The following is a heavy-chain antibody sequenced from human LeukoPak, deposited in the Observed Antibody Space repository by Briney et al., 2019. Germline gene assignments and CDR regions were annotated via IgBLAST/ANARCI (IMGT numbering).Heavy chain of an antibody. J-gene: IGHJ6*02. V-gene: IGHV3-53*01. CDR1: GFTVSSNY. CDR2: IYSGGST. CDR3: ARVLLYSSSWPYYYYYGMDV. Sequence: GGSLRLSCAASGFTVSSNYMSWVHQAPGKGLEWVSVIYSGGSTYYADSVKGRFTISRDNSKNTLYLQMNSLRAEDTAVYYCARVLLYSSSWPYYYYYGMDVWGQGTTVTVSS. D-gene: IGHD6-13*01.